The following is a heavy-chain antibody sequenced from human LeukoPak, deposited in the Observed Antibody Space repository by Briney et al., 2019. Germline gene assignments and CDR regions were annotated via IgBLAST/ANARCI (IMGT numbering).Heavy chain of an antibody. J-gene: IGHJ4*02. V-gene: IGHV4-39*07. CDR2: IYYSGST. CDR3: ARDVHSGLLGAVAVY. D-gene: IGHD6-19*01. Sequence: GSLRLSCAASGFTFSSYEMNWIRQPPGKGLEWIGSIYYSGSTYYNPSLKSRVTISVDTSKNQFSLKLSSVTAADTAVYYCARDVHSGLLGAVAVYWGQGTLVTVSS. CDR1: GFTFSSYE.